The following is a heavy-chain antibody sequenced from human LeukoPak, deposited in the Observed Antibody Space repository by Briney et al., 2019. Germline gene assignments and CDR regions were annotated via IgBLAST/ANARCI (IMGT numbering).Heavy chain of an antibody. D-gene: IGHD4-17*01. CDR3: ARDTPDYELYFDY. Sequence: GASVKVSCKASGYTFTGYYMHWVRQAPGQGLEWMGWINPNSGGTNYAQKFQGRVTMTRDTSISTAYMELSRLRSDDTAVYYCARDTPDYELYFDYWGQGTLVTVSS. CDR2: INPNSGGT. J-gene: IGHJ4*02. CDR1: GYTFTGYY. V-gene: IGHV1-2*02.